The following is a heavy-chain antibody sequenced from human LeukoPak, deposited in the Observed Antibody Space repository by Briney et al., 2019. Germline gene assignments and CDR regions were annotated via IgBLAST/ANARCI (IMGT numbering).Heavy chain of an antibody. D-gene: IGHD3-22*01. CDR2: IGTAGDI. V-gene: IGHV3-13*01. J-gene: IGHJ6*03. Sequence: GGSLRLSCAASGFTFSSYDMLWVRQATGKGLEWVSGIGTAGDIYYSDSVKGRFTISRDNSKNTLYLQMNSLRAEDTAVYYCARDSGWLSNYYYYMDVWGKGTTVTVSS. CDR3: ARDSGWLSNYYYYMDV. CDR1: GFTFSSYD.